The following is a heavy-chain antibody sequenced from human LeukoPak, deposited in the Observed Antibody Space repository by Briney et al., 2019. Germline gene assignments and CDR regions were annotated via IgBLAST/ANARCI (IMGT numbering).Heavy chain of an antibody. CDR1: GFSLSPRGVG. V-gene: IGHV2-5*01. CDR2: ISWNYDK. Sequence: ESGPTLVKSTQARALTFTFSGFSLSPRGVGGGWIRQPPGKALEWLALISWNYDKRYDASLKSRLTITKDTSKNQVILTMTNMDPVDTATYYCAHRLNSSWSVDYWGQGTLVTVS. CDR3: AHRLNSSWSVDY. D-gene: IGHD6-13*01. J-gene: IGHJ4*02.